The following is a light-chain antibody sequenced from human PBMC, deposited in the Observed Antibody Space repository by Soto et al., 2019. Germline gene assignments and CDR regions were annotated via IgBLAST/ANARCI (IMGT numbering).Light chain of an antibody. J-gene: IGKJ4*01. CDR3: KQSRSFPLT. V-gene: IGKV1-12*01. CDR2: AAS. CDR1: QALGRW. Sequence: DIQMTQSPSSLSASVGDRVTITCRVSQALGRWLAWYQLKPGEAPKVLIFAASSLKSGLPSRLSGGGSGTDFSLTLSSLQPEDFATYYCKQSRSFPLTFVGGTKVEIK.